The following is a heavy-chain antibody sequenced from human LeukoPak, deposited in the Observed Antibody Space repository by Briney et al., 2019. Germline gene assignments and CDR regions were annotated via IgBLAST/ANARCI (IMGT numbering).Heavy chain of an antibody. Sequence: SETLSLTCAVYGGSFSGYYWSWIRQPPGKGLEWIGEINHSGRTNYNQSLKSRVTISVDTSKNQFSLKLSSVTAADTAVYYCARGTNYYGSGSPRSEGNWFDPWGQGTLVTVSS. CDR1: GGSFSGYY. D-gene: IGHD3-10*01. V-gene: IGHV4-34*01. CDR2: INHSGRT. CDR3: ARGTNYYGSGSPRSEGNWFDP. J-gene: IGHJ5*02.